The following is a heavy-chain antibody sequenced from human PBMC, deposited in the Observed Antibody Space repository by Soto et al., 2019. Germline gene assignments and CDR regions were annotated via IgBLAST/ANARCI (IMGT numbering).Heavy chain of an antibody. J-gene: IGHJ4*02. CDR3: ARVPDY. V-gene: IGHV4-34*01. D-gene: IGHD2-2*01. CDR2: INYSGRT. Sequence: PSETLSLTCAVHGGSFSDYYWSWIRQPPGKGLEWIGEINYSGRTNYNPSLKSRVTISVDTSKNQFSLKLSSMTAADTAVYYCARVPDYWGQGILVTVSS. CDR1: GGSFSDYY.